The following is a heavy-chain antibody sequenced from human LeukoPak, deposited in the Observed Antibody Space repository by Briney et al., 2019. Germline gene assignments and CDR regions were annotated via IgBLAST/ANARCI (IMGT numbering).Heavy chain of an antibody. V-gene: IGHV3-23*01. CDR3: AKSGSRFLEWLQNPYMAV. CDR1: GFTFSSYA. CDR2: ISGSGGST. Sequence: GGSLRLSCAASGFTFSSYAMSWVRQAPGKGLEWVSAISGSGGSTYYADSVKGRFTISRDNSKNTLYLQMNSLRAEDTAVYYCAKSGSRFLEWLQNPYMAVWGKGTTVTVSS. J-gene: IGHJ6*03. D-gene: IGHD3-3*01.